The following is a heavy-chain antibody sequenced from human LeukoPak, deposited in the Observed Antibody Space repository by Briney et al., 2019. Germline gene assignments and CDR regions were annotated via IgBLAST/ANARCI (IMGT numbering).Heavy chain of an antibody. CDR1: GFTVSRFW. CDR3: ARREWLRHERTGYYAFDA. D-gene: IGHD1-26*01. Sequence: GGSLRLSCAASGFTVSRFWMSWVHQAPDKGLAWVAKINEDGSEAYYVDSVKGRFPISRDNPKNSVSLQMNSLRAEDTALYYCARREWLRHERTGYYAFDAWGQGTLVTVSS. CDR2: INEDGSEA. V-gene: IGHV3-7*01. J-gene: IGHJ5*02.